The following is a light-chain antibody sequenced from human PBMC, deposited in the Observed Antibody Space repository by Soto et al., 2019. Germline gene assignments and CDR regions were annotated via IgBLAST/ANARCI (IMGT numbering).Light chain of an antibody. Sequence: EIVLTQSPGTLSLSPGERATLSCRASQSVTSSYLAWYQQKPGQAPRLLIYGASSRATGIPDRFSGSGSGTVFTLTINRLEPEDFAVYYCQQYGSAPWTFGQGTKVYIK. V-gene: IGKV3-20*01. CDR3: QQYGSAPWT. J-gene: IGKJ1*01. CDR2: GAS. CDR1: QSVTSSY.